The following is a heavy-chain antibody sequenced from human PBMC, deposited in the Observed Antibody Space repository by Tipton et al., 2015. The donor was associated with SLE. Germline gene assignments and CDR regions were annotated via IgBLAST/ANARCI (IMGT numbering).Heavy chain of an antibody. V-gene: IGHV4-39*07. CDR2: IFHTGTT. J-gene: IGHJ4*02. CDR1: GGSINTSIYH. D-gene: IGHD7-27*01. Sequence: TLSLTCSVSGGSINTSIYHWGWIRQPPGKGLEWIGSIFHTGTTYYTSSLKSRVTISMDMSKNQFSLKLRSVTAADTAVYYCARVKNWGLVDSWGQGTLVTVSS. CDR3: ARVKNWGLVDS.